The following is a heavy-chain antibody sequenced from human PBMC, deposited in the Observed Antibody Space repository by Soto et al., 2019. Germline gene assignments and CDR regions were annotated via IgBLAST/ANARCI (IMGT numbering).Heavy chain of an antibody. CDR2: ISAYNGNT. CDR3: ARRKHDGYCSGGSCYYYYYMDV. Sequence: ASVKVSCKASGYTFTSYCISWVRQAPGQGIEWMGWISAYNGNTNYAQKLQGRVTMTTDTSTSTAYMELRSLRSDDTAVYYCARRKHDGYCSGGSCYYYYYMDVWGKGTTVTVSS. CDR1: GYTFTSYC. V-gene: IGHV1-18*01. D-gene: IGHD2-15*01. J-gene: IGHJ6*03.